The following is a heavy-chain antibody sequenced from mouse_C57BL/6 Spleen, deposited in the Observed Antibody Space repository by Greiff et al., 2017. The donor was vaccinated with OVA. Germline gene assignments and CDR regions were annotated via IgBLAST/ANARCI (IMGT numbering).Heavy chain of an antibody. CDR1: GYTFTSYW. J-gene: IGHJ3*01. D-gene: IGHD2-4*01. CDR2: IDPSDSET. V-gene: IGHV1-52*01. CDR3: ARSGYDYVPFAY. Sequence: QVQLQQPGAELVRPGSSVKLSCKASGYTFTSYWMHWVKQRPMQGLEWIGNIDPSDSETHYNQKFKDKATLTVDKSSSTAYMQLSSLTSEDSAVYYCARSGYDYVPFAYWGQGTLVTVSA.